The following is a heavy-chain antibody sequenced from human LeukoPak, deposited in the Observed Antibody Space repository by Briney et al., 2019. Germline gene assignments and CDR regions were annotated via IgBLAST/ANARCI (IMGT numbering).Heavy chain of an antibody. D-gene: IGHD1-14*01. J-gene: IGHJ5*02. CDR1: GGSFSGYY. V-gene: IGHV4-34*01. Sequence: SETLSLTCAVYGGSFSGYYWSWIRQPPGKGLEWIGEINHSGSTNYNPSLKSRVTISVDTSNNKFSLRLSSVTAADTALYYCTRAPRKAWFDPWGQGTLVTVSS. CDR2: INHSGST. CDR3: TRAPRKAWFDP.